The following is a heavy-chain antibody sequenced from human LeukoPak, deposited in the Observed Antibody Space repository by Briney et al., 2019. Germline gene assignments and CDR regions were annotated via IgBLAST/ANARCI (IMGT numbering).Heavy chain of an antibody. J-gene: IGHJ4*02. V-gene: IGHV1-18*01. CDR1: GYTFTSYG. D-gene: IGHD5-18*01. Sequence: ASVKVSCKASGYTFTSYGISWVRQAPGQGLEWMGWISAFYGNANYAQKLQGRVTITTDTSTSTAYMELRSLRSDDTAAYYCARDGGGDVDTAMGVHYFDYWGQGTLVTVSS. CDR2: ISAFYGNA. CDR3: ARDGGGDVDTAMGVHYFDY.